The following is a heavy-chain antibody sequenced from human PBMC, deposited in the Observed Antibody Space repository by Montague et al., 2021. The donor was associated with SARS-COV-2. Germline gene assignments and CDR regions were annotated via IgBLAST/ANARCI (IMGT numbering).Heavy chain of an antibody. CDR1: GGSTSDYY. Sequence: SETLSLTCSVSGGSTSDYYWTWIRQSPGKELQWIGYIFYTGSKKFNPSLKTRVSMSLDASKNHFSLRLSAVTAADTARYYCARAQNICFIANCVNYFDLWGLGALVTVSS. J-gene: IGHJ4*02. CDR2: IFYTGSK. D-gene: IGHD2-15*01. CDR3: ARAQNICFIANCVNYFDL. V-gene: IGHV4-59*01.